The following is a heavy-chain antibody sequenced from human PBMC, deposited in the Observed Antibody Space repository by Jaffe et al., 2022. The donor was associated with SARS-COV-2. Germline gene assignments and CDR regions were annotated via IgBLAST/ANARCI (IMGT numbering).Heavy chain of an antibody. D-gene: IGHD6-13*01. CDR1: GFTFDDYA. CDR3: AKVQYSSSWGMDV. Sequence: EVQLVESGGGLVQPGRSLRLSCAASGFTFDDYAMHWVRQAPGKGLEWVSGISWNSGSIGYADSVKGRFTISRDNAKNSLYLQMNSLRAEDTALYYCAKVQYSSSWGMDVWGQGTTVTVSS. V-gene: IGHV3-9*01. CDR2: ISWNSGSI. J-gene: IGHJ6*02.